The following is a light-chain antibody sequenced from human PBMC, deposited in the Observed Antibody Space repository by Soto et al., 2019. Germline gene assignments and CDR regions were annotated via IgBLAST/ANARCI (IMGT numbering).Light chain of an antibody. V-gene: IGKV1-9*01. J-gene: IGKJ1*01. CDR2: AAS. Sequence: DIQLTQSPSFLSASVGDGVTITCRASQGISSYLAWYQQKPGKAPKLLIYAASTLQSGVPSRFSGSGSGTEFILTISSLQPEDFATYYCQQLNSYPRTFGQGTKVEIK. CDR3: QQLNSYPRT. CDR1: QGISSY.